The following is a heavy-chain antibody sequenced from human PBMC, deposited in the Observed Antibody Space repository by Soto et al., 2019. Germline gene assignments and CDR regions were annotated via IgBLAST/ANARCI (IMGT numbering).Heavy chain of an antibody. D-gene: IGHD6-6*01. J-gene: IGHJ5*02. Sequence: QVQLVESGGGVVQPGRSLRLSCAASGFTFSSYAMHWVRQAPGKGPEWVAVISYDGSNKYYADSVKGRFTISRDNSKNTLYLQMNSLRAEDTAVYYCARFAAARRRYSWFDPWGQGTLVTVSS. CDR3: ARFAAARRRYSWFDP. CDR2: ISYDGSNK. V-gene: IGHV3-30-3*01. CDR1: GFTFSSYA.